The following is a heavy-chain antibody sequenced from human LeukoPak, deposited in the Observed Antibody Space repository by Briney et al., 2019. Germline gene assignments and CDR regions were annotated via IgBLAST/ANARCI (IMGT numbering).Heavy chain of an antibody. D-gene: IGHD3-10*01. CDR1: GGSFSGYY. CDR2: INHSGST. CDR3: ARFPLWFGEFPTNWFDP. Sequence: SETLSLTCAVYGGSFSGYYWSWIRQPPGKGLEWIGEINHSGSTNYNPSLKSRVTISVDTSKNQFSLKLSSVTAADTAVYYCARFPLWFGEFPTNWFDPWGQGTLVTVSS. V-gene: IGHV4-34*01. J-gene: IGHJ5*02.